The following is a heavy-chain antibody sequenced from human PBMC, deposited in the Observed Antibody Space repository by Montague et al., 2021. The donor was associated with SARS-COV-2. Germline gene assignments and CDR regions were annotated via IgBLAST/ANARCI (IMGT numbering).Heavy chain of an antibody. V-gene: IGHV4-39*01. CDR3: ARLKTGGIVVAGPYYFDY. J-gene: IGHJ4*02. CDR2: IFCSANT. CDR1: GSSVSSNCYY. Sequence: SETLSLTCIVSGSSVSSNCYYWVWHPQPQGLGLEWNRCIFCSANTYSYLSLKIRVTISVATSQNQFSLKPISVTAADTSVYYCARLKTGGIVVAGPYYFDYWGQGTLVTVSA. D-gene: IGHD6-19*01.